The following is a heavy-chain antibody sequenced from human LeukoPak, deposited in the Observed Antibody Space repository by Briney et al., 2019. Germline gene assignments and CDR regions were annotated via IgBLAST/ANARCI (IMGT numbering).Heavy chain of an antibody. CDR1: GFSSSGSA. CDR2: ISYSGANS. CDR3: AGDMQLST. V-gene: IGHV3-23*01. Sequence: GGSLRLSCAASGFSSSGSATSWVRQAPGEGLEWVSLISYSGANSYYTDSVRGRFTISRDDSKDTLFLQMNSLRAEDTAIYYFAGDMQLSTWGLGTTVTVSS. J-gene: IGHJ3*01. D-gene: IGHD3-16*02.